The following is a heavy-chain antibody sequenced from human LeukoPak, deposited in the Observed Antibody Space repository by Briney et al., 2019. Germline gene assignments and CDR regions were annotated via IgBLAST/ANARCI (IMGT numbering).Heavy chain of an antibody. V-gene: IGHV4-59*01. J-gene: IGHJ4*02. CDR3: ARDLAPYYDSSGFDY. CDR1: GGSISSYY. D-gene: IGHD3-22*01. Sequence: SETLSLTCTVSGGSISSYYWSWIRQPPGKGLEWIGYIYYSGSTNYNPSLKSRVTISVDTSKNQFSLKLSSVTAADTAVYYCARDLAPYYDSSGFDYWGQGTPVTVSS. CDR2: IYYSGST.